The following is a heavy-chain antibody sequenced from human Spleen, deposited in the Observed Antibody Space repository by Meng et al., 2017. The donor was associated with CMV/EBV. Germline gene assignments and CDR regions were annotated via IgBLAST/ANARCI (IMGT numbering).Heavy chain of an antibody. J-gene: IGHJ3*02. Sequence: SQTLSLTCAISGDSVSTNSAAWHWIRQSPSRGLEWLGRTYYRSKWYNDYAISAKSRITINPDTSKNQFSLQLNSVTPEDAAVYYCTRGSSSPRAFDIWGQGTMVTVSS. V-gene: IGHV6-1*01. CDR3: TRGSSSPRAFDI. CDR1: GDSVSTNSAA. CDR2: TYYRSKWYN. D-gene: IGHD6-6*01.